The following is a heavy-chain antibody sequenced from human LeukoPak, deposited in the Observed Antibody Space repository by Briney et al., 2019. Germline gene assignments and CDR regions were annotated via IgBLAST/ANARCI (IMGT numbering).Heavy chain of an antibody. CDR3: AKSGVGLRGGFDY. V-gene: IGHV3-23*01. CDR2: ISGSGGST. D-gene: IGHD5-12*01. J-gene: IGHJ4*02. Sequence: GGSLRLSCAASGFTFSSYAMSWVRQAPGKGLEWVPAISGSGGSTYYADSVKGRFTISRDNSKNTLYLQMNSLRAEDTAVYYCAKSGVGLRGGFDYWGQGTLVTVSS. CDR1: GFTFSSYA.